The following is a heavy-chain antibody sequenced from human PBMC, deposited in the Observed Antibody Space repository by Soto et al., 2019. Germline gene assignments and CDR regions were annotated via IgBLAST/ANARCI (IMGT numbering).Heavy chain of an antibody. V-gene: IGHV3-9*01. CDR3: AKDCGDNWNYEFGCFDY. CDR2: ISWNSGSI. D-gene: IGHD1-7*01. CDR1: GFTFDDYA. Sequence: SLSLSYAASGFTFDDYAMHWVRQAPGKGLEWVSGISWNSGSIGYADSVKGRFTISRDNAKNSLYLQMNSLRAEDTALYYCAKDCGDNWNYEFGCFDYWGQGTLVTVSS. J-gene: IGHJ4*02.